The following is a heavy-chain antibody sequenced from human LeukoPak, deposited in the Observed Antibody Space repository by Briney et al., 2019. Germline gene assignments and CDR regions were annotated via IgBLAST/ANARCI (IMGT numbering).Heavy chain of an antibody. D-gene: IGHD5-18*01. CDR1: GGSISSGSYY. CDR3: ASNKFGYSYGDYYYYYMDV. V-gene: IGHV4-61*02. Sequence: TSETLSLTCTVSGGSISSGSYYWSWIRQPAGKGLEWIGRIYTTGSTNNNPSLKSRVTISVDTSKNQFSLKLNSVTAADTAVYYCASNKFGYSYGDYYYYYMDVWGKGTTVTVSS. CDR2: IYTTGST. J-gene: IGHJ6*03.